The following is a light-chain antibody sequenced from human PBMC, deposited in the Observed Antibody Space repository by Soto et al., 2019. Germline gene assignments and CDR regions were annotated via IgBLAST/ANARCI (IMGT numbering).Light chain of an antibody. V-gene: IGKV3D-15*01. CDR1: QSVSSN. CDR2: GAS. J-gene: IGKJ4*01. Sequence: EIVMTQSPATRSVSPGERATLSCRASQSVSSNLAWYQQKPGQAPRLLIYGASTRATGIPARFSGSGSGTEFTLTISSLQSEYFAVYYCQQYNNWSLTFGGGTKVEIK. CDR3: QQYNNWSLT.